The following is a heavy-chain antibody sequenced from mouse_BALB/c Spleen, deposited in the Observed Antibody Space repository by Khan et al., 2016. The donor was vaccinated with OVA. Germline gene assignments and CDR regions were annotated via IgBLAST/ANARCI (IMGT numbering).Heavy chain of an antibody. CDR2: ISYSGRT. CDR3: ARSLTITTVVATDFDY. J-gene: IGHJ2*01. Sequence: EVQLQESGPGLVKPSQSPSLTCTVTGYSITSDYAWNWIRQFPGNKLEWMGYISYSGRTSYNPSLKSRISITRDTSKNQSFLQLNSVTTEDTATYYCARSLTITTVVATDFDYWGQGTTLTVSS. D-gene: IGHD1-1*01. CDR1: GYSITSDYA. V-gene: IGHV3-2*02.